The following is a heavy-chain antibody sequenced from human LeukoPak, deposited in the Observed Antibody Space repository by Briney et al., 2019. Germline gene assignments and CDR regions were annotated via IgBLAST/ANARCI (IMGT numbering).Heavy chain of an antibody. CDR2: MYYSDDT. CDR3: ARHSPIARGNNAFDI. J-gene: IGHJ3*02. Sequence: SETLFLTCNVSGGSINGYYWSWIRQPPGQRLEWIGYMYYSDDTSYSPSLKSRVTISVDTSKNQFSLNLNSLTAADTAVYYCARHSPIARGNNAFDIWGQGTMVTVSS. V-gene: IGHV4-59*08. D-gene: IGHD3-10*01. CDR1: GGSINGYY.